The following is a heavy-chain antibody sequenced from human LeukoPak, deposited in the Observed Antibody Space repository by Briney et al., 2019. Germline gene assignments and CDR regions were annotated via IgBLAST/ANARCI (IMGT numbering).Heavy chain of an antibody. J-gene: IGHJ4*02. Sequence: GSLRLSCAASGFTFSDYYMSWIRQPPGKGLEWIGEINHSGSTNYNPSLKSRVTISVDTSKNQFSLKLSSVTAADTAVYYCARGYIDSGSYKELDYWGQGTLVTVSS. CDR1: GFTFSDYY. CDR3: ARGYIDSGSYKELDY. V-gene: IGHV4-34*01. CDR2: INHSGST. D-gene: IGHD1-26*01.